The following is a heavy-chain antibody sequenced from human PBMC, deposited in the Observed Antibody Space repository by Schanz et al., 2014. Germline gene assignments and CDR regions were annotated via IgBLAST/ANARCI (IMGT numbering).Heavy chain of an antibody. CDR3: ARENKDYDSILNKFFHYGLDL. CDR2: INPNSGDT. V-gene: IGHV1-2*06. D-gene: IGHD3-3*02. Sequence: QVQLVQSGAEVKKPGASVKVSCKASGYTFTAYYMHWVRQAPGQGLEWMGRINPNSGDTHSAQKFQGRVTMTWDRSISTANMELSRLRSDDTAVYYCARENKDYDSILNKFFHYGLDLWGQGTTVTVSS. CDR1: GYTFTAYY. J-gene: IGHJ6*02.